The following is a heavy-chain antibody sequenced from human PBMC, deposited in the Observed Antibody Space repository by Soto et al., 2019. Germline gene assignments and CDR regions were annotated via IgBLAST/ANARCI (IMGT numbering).Heavy chain of an antibody. Sequence: GESLKISCKGSGYSFTSYWIGWVRQMPGKGLEWMGIIYPGDSDTRYSPSFQGQVTISADKSISTAYLQWSSLKASDTAMYYCARRDCSGGSCDYYYGMDVWGQGTTVTVSS. CDR1: GYSFTSYW. V-gene: IGHV5-51*01. D-gene: IGHD2-15*01. J-gene: IGHJ6*02. CDR3: ARRDCSGGSCDYYYGMDV. CDR2: IYPGDSDT.